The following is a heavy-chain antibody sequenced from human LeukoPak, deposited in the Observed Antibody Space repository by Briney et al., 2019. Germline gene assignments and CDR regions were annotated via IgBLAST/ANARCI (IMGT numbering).Heavy chain of an antibody. V-gene: IGHV3-7*01. J-gene: IGHJ4*02. Sequence: GGSLRLSCAASGFMFNSYWMMWVRQAPGKGLEWVANIKQDGSEKYYVDSVKGRFTISRDNAKNSLYLQMSSLRVEDTAVYYCGTRAYWGQGTLVAVSS. CDR3: GTRAY. CDR2: IKQDGSEK. CDR1: GFMFNSYW.